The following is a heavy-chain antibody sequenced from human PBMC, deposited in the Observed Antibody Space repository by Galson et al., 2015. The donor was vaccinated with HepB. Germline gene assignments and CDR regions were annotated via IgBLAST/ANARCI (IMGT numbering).Heavy chain of an antibody. D-gene: IGHD2-15*01. J-gene: IGHJ3*02. V-gene: IGHV4-34*01. CDR2: INHSGST. Sequence: ETLSLTCAVYGGSFSGYYWSWIRQPPGKGLEWIGEINHSGSTNYNPSLKSRVTISVDTSKNQFSLKLSSVTAADTAVYYCARDRGYCSGGSCYSGAFDIWGQGTMVTVSS. CDR3: ARDRGYCSGGSCYSGAFDI. CDR1: GGSFSGYY.